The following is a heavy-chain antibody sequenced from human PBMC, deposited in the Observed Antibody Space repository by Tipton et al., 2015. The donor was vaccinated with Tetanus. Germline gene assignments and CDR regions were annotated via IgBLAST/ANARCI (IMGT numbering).Heavy chain of an antibody. V-gene: IGHV4-31*03. CDR3: ARDQARGSRGWNYFAY. CDR2: IYNSGST. CDR1: GGSISSGGYY. Sequence: TLSLTCTVSGGSISSGGYYWSWIRQHPGKGLEWIGEIYNSGSTYYNPSLKSRVTILVDTTKNQLSLKLKSVTAADPAVYYCARDQARGSRGWNYFAYWGQGSLVTVPS. D-gene: IGHD1-26*01. J-gene: IGHJ4*02.